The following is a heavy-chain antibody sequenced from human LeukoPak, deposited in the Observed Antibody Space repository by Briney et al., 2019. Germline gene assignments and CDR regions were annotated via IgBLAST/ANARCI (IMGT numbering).Heavy chain of an antibody. Sequence: ASVKVSCKASGFTFTSSAMQWVRQARGQRLEWIGWIVVGSGNTNYAQKFQGRVTITRDMSTSTAYMGLSSLRSEDTAVYYCAAGEAAAGLDYWGQGTLVTVSS. CDR3: AAGEAAAGLDY. CDR2: IVVGSGNT. D-gene: IGHD6-13*01. CDR1: GFTFTSSA. J-gene: IGHJ4*02. V-gene: IGHV1-58*02.